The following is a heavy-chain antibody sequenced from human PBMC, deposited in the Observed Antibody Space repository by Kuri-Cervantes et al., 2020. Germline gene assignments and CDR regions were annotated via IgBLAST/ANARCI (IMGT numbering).Heavy chain of an antibody. CDR3: AKSYGARYSYGYDY. J-gene: IGHJ4*02. CDR1: GFTFSSYG. CDR2: ISWNSGSI. D-gene: IGHD5-18*01. Sequence: SLKISCAASGFTFSSYGMHWVRQAPGKGLEWVSGISWNSGSIGYADSVKGRFTISRDNAKNSLYLQMNSLRAEDTALYYCAKSYGARYSYGYDYWGQGTLVTVSS. V-gene: IGHV3-9*01.